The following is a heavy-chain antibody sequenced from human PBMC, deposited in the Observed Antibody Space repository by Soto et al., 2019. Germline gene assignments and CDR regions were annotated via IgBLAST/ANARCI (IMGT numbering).Heavy chain of an antibody. CDR2: IYYGGST. CDR3: ARVVKQQRLFDE. D-gene: IGHD6-13*01. CDR1: GGSISSGGYY. Sequence: SETLSLTCTVSGGSISSGGYYWSWIRQHPGKGLEWIGYIYYGGSTYYNPSLKSRVTISVDTSKNQFSLKLSSVTAADTAVYDWARVVKQQRLFDEWGQGTLVTVSS. J-gene: IGHJ4*02. V-gene: IGHV4-31*03.